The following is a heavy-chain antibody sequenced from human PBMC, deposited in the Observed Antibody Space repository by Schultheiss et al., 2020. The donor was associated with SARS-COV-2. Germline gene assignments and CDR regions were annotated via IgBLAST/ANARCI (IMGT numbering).Heavy chain of an antibody. CDR1: GFTFSSYA. Sequence: GSLRLSCAASGFTFSSYAMSWVRQAPGKGLEWVSAISGSGGSTYYADSVKGRFIISRDNSRNFLYQQMNSLRPEDMAVYYCARVRDGYTIGGFDYWGQGTLVTVSS. CDR2: ISGSGGST. CDR3: ARVRDGYTIGGFDY. V-gene: IGHV3-23*01. D-gene: IGHD5-24*01. J-gene: IGHJ4*02.